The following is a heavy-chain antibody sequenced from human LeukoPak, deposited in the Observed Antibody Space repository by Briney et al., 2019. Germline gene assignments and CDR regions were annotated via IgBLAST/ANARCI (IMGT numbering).Heavy chain of an antibody. V-gene: IGHV4-59*01. D-gene: IGHD1-1*01. CDR1: GGSISSYY. CDR3: ASYNITNDAFDV. Sequence: PSETLSLTCTVSGGSISSYYWSWIRQPPGKGLEWIGYIYYSGSTNYNPSLKSRVTISVDTSKNQFSLKLSSVTAADTAVYYCASYNITNDAFDVWGQGTMVTVSS. CDR2: IYYSGST. J-gene: IGHJ3*01.